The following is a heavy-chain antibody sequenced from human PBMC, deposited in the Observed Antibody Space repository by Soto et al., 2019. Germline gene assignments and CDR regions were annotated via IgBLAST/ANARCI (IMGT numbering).Heavy chain of an antibody. Sequence: EVQLVESGGGLVQPGGSLRLSCEASGFTFRKYDMHWVRQGTGKGLEWVSGISAAGDPDYADSVEGRFTISRENAQNSFFLQMNSLRVGDPAVYYCATTDRDFYGLDVGGQGTTVIVSS. J-gene: IGHJ6*02. V-gene: IGHV3-13*05. CDR1: GFTFRKYD. CDR3: ATTDRDFYGLDV. D-gene: IGHD1-1*01. CDR2: ISAAGDP.